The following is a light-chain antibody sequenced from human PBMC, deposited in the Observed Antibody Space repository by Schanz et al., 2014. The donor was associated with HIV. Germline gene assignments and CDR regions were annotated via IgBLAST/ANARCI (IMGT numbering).Light chain of an antibody. CDR1: QNINTF. V-gene: IGKV1-39*01. Sequence: DVPMTQSPSSLSASVGDRVTITCRASQNINTFVNWYQHKPGKAPKLLIYGASTLQRGVPSRFSGSGSGTEFLLIISSLQPEDSATYFCQQTYNIPSITFGQGTRLDIK. CDR3: QQTYNIPSIT. J-gene: IGKJ5*01. CDR2: GAS.